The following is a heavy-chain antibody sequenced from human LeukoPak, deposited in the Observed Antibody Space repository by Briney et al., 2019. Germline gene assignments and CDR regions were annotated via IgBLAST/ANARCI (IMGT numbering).Heavy chain of an antibody. CDR2: IYYSGST. CDR1: GGSISSTNYY. Sequence: SETLSLTCTVSGGSISSTNYYWGWIRQPPGKGLEWIGSIYYSGSTYYNPSLKSRVTVSIDTSKNQFSLKLRSVTAADTAVYYCARQFDTRRGYSYDPAHLDNWGQGTLVTVSS. CDR3: ARQFDTRRGYSYDPAHLDN. V-gene: IGHV4-39*01. D-gene: IGHD5-18*01. J-gene: IGHJ4*02.